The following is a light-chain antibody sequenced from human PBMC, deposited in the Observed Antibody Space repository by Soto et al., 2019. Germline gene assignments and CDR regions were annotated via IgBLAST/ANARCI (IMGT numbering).Light chain of an antibody. V-gene: IGLV1-40*01. Sequence: QSVLTQPPSVSGAPGQRVTISCTGSSSNIGAGYDVHWYQQLPGTAPKRLIYGNSNRPSGVPDRFSGSKSGTSASLAITGLQAEDEADYYCQSYDSSLSGPVFGTGTKVTVL. CDR1: SSNIGAGYD. J-gene: IGLJ1*01. CDR3: QSYDSSLSGPV. CDR2: GNS.